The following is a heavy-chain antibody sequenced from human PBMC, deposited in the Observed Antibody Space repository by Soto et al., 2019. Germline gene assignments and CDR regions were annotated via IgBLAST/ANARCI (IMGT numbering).Heavy chain of an antibody. CDR1: GFTFSTYA. D-gene: IGHD2-8*01. V-gene: IGHV3-23*01. CDR2: ISGSAGST. J-gene: IGHJ6*02. Sequence: EVQLLESGGGLVQPGGSLRLSCAASGFTFSTYAMTWVRQAPWKGLEWVSTISGSAGSTDYADSVKGWFTISRDNSKNTLQLQMSSLRTEHPSGYDCATEEIVLSMYAKLDVWGPGAKVTVSS. CDR3: ATEEIVLSMYAKLDV.